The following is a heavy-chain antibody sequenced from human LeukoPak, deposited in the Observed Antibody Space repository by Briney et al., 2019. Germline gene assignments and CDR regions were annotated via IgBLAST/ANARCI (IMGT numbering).Heavy chain of an antibody. J-gene: IGHJ4*02. Sequence: GGSLRLSCEASGFPFSSYAMNWVRQAPGKGLQWVSAISGNGYSTYYADSVKGRFTISRDNSKNTLYLQMNSLRADDTAVYYCAKDLWATVTSIPYYFDYWGQGTLVTVSS. CDR2: ISGNGYST. D-gene: IGHD4-17*01. CDR3: AKDLWATVTSIPYYFDY. CDR1: GFPFSSYA. V-gene: IGHV3-23*01.